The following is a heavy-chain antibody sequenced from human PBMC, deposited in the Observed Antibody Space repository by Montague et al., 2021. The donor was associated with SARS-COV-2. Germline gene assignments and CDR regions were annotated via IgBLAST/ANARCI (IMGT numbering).Heavy chain of an antibody. CDR3: ARGLTDVTVILVFVGASLYFDS. J-gene: IGHJ4*02. CDR1: GGSFSGHS. V-gene: IGHV4-34*01. Sequence: SETLSLTCAVYGGSFSGHSWTWIRQPPGKGLERIGEINHSGGTNYNPSLTIRVTISVDTSKNQFSLKLSSLTAADTAVYYCARGLTDVTVILVFVGASLYFDSWGQGALVTVSS. D-gene: IGHD3-22*01. CDR2: INHSGGT.